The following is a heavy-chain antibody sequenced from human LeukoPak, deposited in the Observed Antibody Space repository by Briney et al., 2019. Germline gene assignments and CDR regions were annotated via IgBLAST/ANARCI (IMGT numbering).Heavy chain of an antibody. D-gene: IGHD2-2*01. V-gene: IGHV3-23*01. Sequence: GGSLRLSCAASGFTFSSYAMSWVRQAPGKGLEWVSAISGSGGSTYYADSVKGRFTISRDNSKNTLYLQMNSLRAEDTAVYYWAKYPSAHHQMTIVVAPSYMDVWGKGPTVTVSS. CDR2: ISGSGGST. CDR1: GFTFSSYA. J-gene: IGHJ6*03. CDR3: AKYPSAHHQMTIVVAPSYMDV.